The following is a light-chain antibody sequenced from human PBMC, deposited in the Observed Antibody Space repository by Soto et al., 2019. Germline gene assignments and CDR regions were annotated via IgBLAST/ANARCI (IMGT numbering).Light chain of an antibody. CDR3: QQYDNWPLT. J-gene: IGKJ4*01. V-gene: IGKV3D-15*01. CDR1: QSVDSN. Sequence: EIVMTQSPATLSVSPGERATLSCRASQSVDSNLAWYQQKPGQAPRLLIFGASTRATGIPARFSGGGSGTDFTLTISSLQSEDFGVYFCQQYDNWPLTFGGGTKVEI. CDR2: GAS.